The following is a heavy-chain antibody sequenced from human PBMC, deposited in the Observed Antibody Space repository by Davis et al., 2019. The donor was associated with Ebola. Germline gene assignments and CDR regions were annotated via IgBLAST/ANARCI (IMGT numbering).Heavy chain of an antibody. D-gene: IGHD3-3*01. CDR2: FSAREGHT. J-gene: IGHJ6*03. V-gene: IGHV3-23*01. CDR1: GFTFSNYD. CDR3: AKGGLRFLEWLLYYYYYMDV. Sequence: PGGSLRLSCAASGFTFSNYDMSWVRHVPGKGLEWVSTFSAREGHTHYSDSVRGRFTISRDNSKNTLYLQMNSLRAEDTAVYYCAKGGLRFLEWLLYYYYYMDVWGKGTTVTVSS.